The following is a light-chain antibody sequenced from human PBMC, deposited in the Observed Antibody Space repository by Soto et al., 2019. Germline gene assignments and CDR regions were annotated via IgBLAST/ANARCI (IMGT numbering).Light chain of an antibody. V-gene: IGKV1-5*03. J-gene: IGKJ4*01. CDR2: KAS. CDR3: QLGRT. Sequence: DIQMTQSPSTLSASVGDRVTITCRASLSISSCLAWYQQKPGKDPKILIYKASSLESGVPSRFSGSGSGTEFTLTISSLQPDDFATYYCQLGRTFGGGTKVEIK. CDR1: LSISSC.